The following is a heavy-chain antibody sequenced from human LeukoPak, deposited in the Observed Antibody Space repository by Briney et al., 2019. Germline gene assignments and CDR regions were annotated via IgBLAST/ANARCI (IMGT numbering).Heavy chain of an antibody. CDR2: ISYDGSNK. CDR1: GVTFSSYG. J-gene: IGHJ4*02. Sequence: PGGSLRLSCAASGVTFSSYGMHWVRQAPGKGLEWVAVISYDGSNKYYADSVKGRFTISRDNSKNTLYLQMNSLRAEDTAVYYCAKDGVNWNSFDYWGQGTLVTVSS. V-gene: IGHV3-30*18. CDR3: AKDGVNWNSFDY. D-gene: IGHD1-20*01.